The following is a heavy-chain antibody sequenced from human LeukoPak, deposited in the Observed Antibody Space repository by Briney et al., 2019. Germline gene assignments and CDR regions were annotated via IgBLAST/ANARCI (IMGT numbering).Heavy chain of an antibody. D-gene: IGHD3-9*01. CDR3: AKILNYDILTGYSLRYYGMDV. J-gene: IGHJ6*02. CDR1: GFTFSSYA. CDR2: ISGSGGGT. V-gene: IGHV3-23*01. Sequence: PGGSLRLSCAASGFTFSSYAMSWVRQAPGKGLEWVSAISGSGGGTYYADSVKGRFTISRDNSKNTLYLQMNSLKAEDTAVYYCAKILNYDILTGYSLRYYGMDVWGQGTTVTVSS.